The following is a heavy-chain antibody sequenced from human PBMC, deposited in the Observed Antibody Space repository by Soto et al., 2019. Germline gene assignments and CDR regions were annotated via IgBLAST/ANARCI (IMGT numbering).Heavy chain of an antibody. CDR2: ISWNSGGI. CDR3: AKDTRGYYYYAMDV. V-gene: IGHV3-9*01. D-gene: IGHD2-2*01. Sequence: SGGSLRLSCAASGFTFDDYAMHWVRQAPGKGLEWVSGISWNSGGIHYADSVKGRFTISRDNAKNSLYLQMNSLRAEDTALYYCAKDTRGYYYYAMDVWGQGTTVTVSS. J-gene: IGHJ6*02. CDR1: GFTFDDYA.